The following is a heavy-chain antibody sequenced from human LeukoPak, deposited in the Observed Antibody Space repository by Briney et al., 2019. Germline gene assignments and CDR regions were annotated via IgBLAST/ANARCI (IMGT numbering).Heavy chain of an antibody. CDR3: ARVVLLWFGELSGFDP. V-gene: IGHV1-18*01. J-gene: IGHJ5*02. CDR1: GYTFTSYG. CDR2: ISAYNGNT. D-gene: IGHD3-10*01. Sequence: ASVKVSCKASGYTFTSYGISWVRQAPGQGLEWMGWISAYNGNTNYAQKLQGRVTMTTDTSTSTAYVELRSLRSDDTAVYYCARVVLLWFGELSGFDPWGQGTLVTVSS.